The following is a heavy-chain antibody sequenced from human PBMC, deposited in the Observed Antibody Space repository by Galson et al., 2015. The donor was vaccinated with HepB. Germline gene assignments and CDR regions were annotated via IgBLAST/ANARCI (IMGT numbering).Heavy chain of an antibody. CDR1: GDSVSSNIAT. CDR2: TYYRSKWYY. V-gene: IGHV6-1*01. J-gene: IGHJ6*02. D-gene: IGHD3-10*01. CDR3: SRARNSASGSSGMDV. Sequence: CAISGDSVSSNIATWNWIRQSPSRGLEWLGRTYYRSKWYYDYAVAVQSRITINPDTSKSQFSLQLNSVTPDDTAVYYCSRARNSASGSSGMDVWSQGTTVTVSS.